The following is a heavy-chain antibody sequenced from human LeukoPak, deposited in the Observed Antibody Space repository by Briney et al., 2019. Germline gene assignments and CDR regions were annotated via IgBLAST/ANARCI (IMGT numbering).Heavy chain of an antibody. V-gene: IGHV4-61*02. CDR1: GGSISSGSYY. CDR3: ARGEAYGGRPY. CDR2: IYTSGST. D-gene: IGHD4-23*01. J-gene: IGHJ4*02. Sequence: SETLSLTCTVSGGSISSGSYYWSWIRQPAGKGLEWIGRIYTSGSTNYHPSLKSRVTISVDTSKNQFSLKLSSVTAADTAVYYCARGEAYGGRPYWGQGNLVTVSS.